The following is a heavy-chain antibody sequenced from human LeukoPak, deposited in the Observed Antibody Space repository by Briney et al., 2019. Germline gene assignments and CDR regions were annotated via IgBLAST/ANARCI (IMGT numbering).Heavy chain of an antibody. CDR3: AKRAYYYDSIRYNWFDP. CDR1: GFTFSASP. D-gene: IGHD3-22*01. CDR2: ITGTHAT. J-gene: IGHJ5*02. Sequence: GGSLKLSCAASGFTFSASPMHWVRQASGKGLEWVGRITGTHATAYSATVKGRFTISRDDSKYTTYLQMNSLETEDTAVYYCAKRAYYYDSIRYNWFDPWGQGTLVTVSS. V-gene: IGHV3-73*01.